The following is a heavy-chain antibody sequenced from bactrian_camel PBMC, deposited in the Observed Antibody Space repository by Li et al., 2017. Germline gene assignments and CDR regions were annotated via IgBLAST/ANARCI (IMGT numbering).Heavy chain of an antibody. V-gene: IGHV3S40*01. Sequence: VQLVESGGGLVQPGTSARLSCVASEFSLYMVWVRQAPGKGLEWVSLTSSGGSTLYADSVKGRFTISRDNAKNTLYLQMNSLKTEDSAVYYCATDDSDYGLEDYWGQGTQVTVS. CDR2: TSSGGST. CDR3: ATDDSDYGLEDY. CDR1: EFSLY. D-gene: IGHD4*01. J-gene: IGHJ4*01.